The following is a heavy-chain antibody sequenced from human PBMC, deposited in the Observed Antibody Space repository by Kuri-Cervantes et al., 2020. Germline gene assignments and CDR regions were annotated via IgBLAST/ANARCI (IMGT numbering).Heavy chain of an antibody. V-gene: IGHV3-30*18. J-gene: IGHJ6*02. D-gene: IGHD3-22*01. CDR1: GFTFSSYG. Sequence: WGSLRLTCAASGFTFSSYGMHWVRQAPGKGLEWVAVISYDGSNKYYADSVKGRFTISRDNSKNTLYLQMNSLRAEDTAVYYCAKVLSSGYYWKYYYYGMDVWGQGTTVTVSS. CDR2: ISYDGSNK. CDR3: AKVLSSGYYWKYYYYGMDV.